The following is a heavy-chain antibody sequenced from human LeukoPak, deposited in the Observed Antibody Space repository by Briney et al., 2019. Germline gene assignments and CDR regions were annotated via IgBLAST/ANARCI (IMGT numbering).Heavy chain of an antibody. CDR2: IYYSGST. CDR3: AKLVDDSGYYFNWYFDL. Sequence: PSETLSLTCTVSGGSISSSSYYWGWIRQPPGKGLEWIGSIYYSGSTYYNPSLKSRVTISVDTSKNQFSLKLSSVTAADTAVYYCAKLVDDSGYYFNWYFDLWGRGTLVTVSS. V-gene: IGHV4-39*01. D-gene: IGHD3-22*01. J-gene: IGHJ2*01. CDR1: GGSISSSSYY.